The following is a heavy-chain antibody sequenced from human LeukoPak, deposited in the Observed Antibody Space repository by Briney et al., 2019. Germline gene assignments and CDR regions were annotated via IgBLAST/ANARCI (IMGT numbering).Heavy chain of an antibody. CDR3: ARSDYDFWSGYRVDY. V-gene: IGHV5-51*01. D-gene: IGHD3-3*01. J-gene: IGHJ4*02. Sequence: GESLKISCKGSGYSFTSYWIGWVRQMPGKGLEWVGIIYPGDSDTRYSPSFQGQVTISADKSISTAYLQWSSLKASDTAMYYCARSDYDFWSGYRVDYWGQGTLVTVSS. CDR2: IYPGDSDT. CDR1: GYSFTSYW.